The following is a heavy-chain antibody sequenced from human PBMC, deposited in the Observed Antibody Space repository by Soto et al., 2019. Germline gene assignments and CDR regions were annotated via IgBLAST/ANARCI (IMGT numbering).Heavy chain of an antibody. CDR2: VYYSGST. D-gene: IGHD6-6*01. V-gene: IGHV4-39*01. CDR1: GGSISTNSYY. Sequence: QLQLQESGPGLVKPSETLSLTCTVSGGSISTNSYYWDWIRQPPGKGLEWIGSVYYSGSTDYNPPLKSRVTISVDTSKNQFSLKLSSVTAADTAVYYCASRYSSSSNWYFDLWGRGTLVTVSS. J-gene: IGHJ2*01. CDR3: ASRYSSSSNWYFDL.